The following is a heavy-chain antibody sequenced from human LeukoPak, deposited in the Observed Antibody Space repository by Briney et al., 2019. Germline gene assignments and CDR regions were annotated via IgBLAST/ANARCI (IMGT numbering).Heavy chain of an antibody. CDR2: INENGDIA. D-gene: IGHD1-26*01. V-gene: IGHV3-43*02. CDR1: GFTFGDYA. Sequence: GGSLRLSCAASGFTFGDYAMHWVRQGPGKSLEWVSLINENGDIAYYGDSVRGRFTVSRDNAKNSLYLQMNSLTTEDTALYYCAKARWEPNFDYWGQGTLVTVSS. J-gene: IGHJ4*02. CDR3: AKARWEPNFDY.